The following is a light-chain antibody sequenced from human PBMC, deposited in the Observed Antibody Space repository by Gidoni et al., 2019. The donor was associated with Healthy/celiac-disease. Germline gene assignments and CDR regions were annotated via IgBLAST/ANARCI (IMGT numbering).Light chain of an antibody. CDR3: LQHNSYPRT. CDR1: QGIRKD. CDR2: AAS. J-gene: IGKJ1*01. Sequence: DIQMTQSPSSLSASVGDRVTITCRASQGIRKDLGWYQQKPGKANKRLIYAASSLQSGVPSRFSGSGSGTEFSLPSSSLQPEDFATYCCLQHNSYPRTFGQGTKVEIK. V-gene: IGKV1-17*01.